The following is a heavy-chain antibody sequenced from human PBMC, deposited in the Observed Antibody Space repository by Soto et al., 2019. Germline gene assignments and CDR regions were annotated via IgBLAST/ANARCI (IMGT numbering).Heavy chain of an antibody. Sequence: GASVKVSCKASGYTFTGYGISWVRQAPGQRLEWMGWINAGNGNTKYAQKFQGRVTITRDTSASTAYMELSSLRSEDTAVYYCARSGGGYDFDYWGQGTLVTVSS. CDR1: GYTFTGYG. J-gene: IGHJ4*02. CDR2: INAGNGNT. CDR3: ARSGGGYDFDY. V-gene: IGHV1-3*01. D-gene: IGHD5-12*01.